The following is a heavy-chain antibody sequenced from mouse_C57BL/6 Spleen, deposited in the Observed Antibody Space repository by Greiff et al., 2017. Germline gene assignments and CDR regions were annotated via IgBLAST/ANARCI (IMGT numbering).Heavy chain of an antibody. CDR1: GYSFTGYY. CDR2: INPSTGGT. Sequence: EVKLVESGPELVKPGASVKISCKASGYSFTGYYMNWVKQSPEKSLEWIGEINPSTGGTTYNQKFKAKATLTVDKSSSTAYMQLKSLTSEDSAVYYCARGDGLRRAWFAYWGQGTLVTVSA. J-gene: IGHJ3*01. D-gene: IGHD2-3*01. V-gene: IGHV1-42*01. CDR3: ARGDGLRRAWFAY.